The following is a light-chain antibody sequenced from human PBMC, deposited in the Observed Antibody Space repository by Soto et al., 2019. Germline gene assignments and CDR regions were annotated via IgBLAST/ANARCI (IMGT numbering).Light chain of an antibody. J-gene: IGLJ1*01. V-gene: IGLV2-14*01. Sequence: QSALTQPASVSVSPVQSITISCTGTSSDVGGYNYVSWYQQHPGKAPKLIIYEFSKRPSGVSNRFSGSKSGNTASLTISGLQAEDEADYYCNSYTSKSTGVFGTGTKLTVL. CDR2: EFS. CDR1: SSDVGGYNY. CDR3: NSYTSKSTGV.